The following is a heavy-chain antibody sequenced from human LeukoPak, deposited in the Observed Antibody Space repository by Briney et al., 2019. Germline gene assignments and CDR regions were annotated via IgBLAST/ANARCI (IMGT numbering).Heavy chain of an antibody. J-gene: IGHJ3*02. CDR2: INHSGST. CDR1: GGSFSGYY. D-gene: IGHD2-2*01. V-gene: IGHV4-34*01. Sequence: SETLSLTCAVYGGSFSGYYWSWIRQPPGKGLEWIGEINHSGSTNYNPSLKSRVTISVDTSRNQFSLKLSSVTAADTAVYYCARGRRVVPAASDAFDIWGQGTMVTVSS. CDR3: ARGRRVVPAASDAFDI.